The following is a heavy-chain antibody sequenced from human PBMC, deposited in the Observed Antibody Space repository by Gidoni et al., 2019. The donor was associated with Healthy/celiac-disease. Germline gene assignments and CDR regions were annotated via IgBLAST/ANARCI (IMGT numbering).Heavy chain of an antibody. CDR1: GASISSGGYY. V-gene: IGHV4-31*03. D-gene: IGHD5-18*01. J-gene: IGHJ6*02. CDR2: IYYSGST. CDR3: ARERDTGTYYYGMDV. Sequence: QVQLQESGPGLVKPSQTLSLTCTVSGASISSGGYYWSWIRQHPGKGLEWIGYIYYSGSTYYNPSLKSRVTISADTSKNQFSLKLSSVTAADTAVYYCARERDTGTYYYGMDVWGQGTTVTVSS.